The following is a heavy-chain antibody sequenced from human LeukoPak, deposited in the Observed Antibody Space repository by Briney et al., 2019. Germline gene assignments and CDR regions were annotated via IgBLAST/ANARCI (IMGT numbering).Heavy chain of an antibody. J-gene: IGHJ4*02. CDR1: GGSISSGGYY. CDR3: ARESEYSSSCY. Sequence: PSETLSLTCTVSGGSISSGGYYWSWIRQPPGKDLEWIGYIYHSGSTYYNPSLKSRVTISVDRSKDQFSLKLSSVTAADTAVYYCARESEYSSSCYWGQGTLVTVSS. CDR2: IYHSGST. V-gene: IGHV4-30-2*01. D-gene: IGHD6-6*01.